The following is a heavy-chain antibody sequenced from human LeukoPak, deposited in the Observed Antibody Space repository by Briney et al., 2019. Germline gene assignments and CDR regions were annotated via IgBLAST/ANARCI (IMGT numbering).Heavy chain of an antibody. CDR3: ARDAPTYYDILTGLYDY. CDR2: ISAYNGNT. D-gene: IGHD3-9*01. V-gene: IGHV1-18*01. Sequence: VASVKVSCKASGYTFTSYGISWVRQAPGQGLEWMGWISAYNGNTNYAQKLQGRVTMTTDTSTSTAYMELRSLRSDDTAVYYCARDAPTYYDILTGLYDYWGQGTLVTVSS. J-gene: IGHJ4*02. CDR1: GYTFTSYG.